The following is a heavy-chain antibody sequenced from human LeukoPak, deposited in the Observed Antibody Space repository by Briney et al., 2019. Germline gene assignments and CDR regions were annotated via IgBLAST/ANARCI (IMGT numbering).Heavy chain of an antibody. V-gene: IGHV3-33*01. J-gene: IGHJ4*02. Sequence: GGSLRLSCAASGFNFSTYDMHWVRQAPGKGLEWVAVIWYDGSNTYYVDSVKGRFTISRDNSKNTLYLQMNSLRGEDTAVYYCAREARYDSSGYYFDYWGQGTLVTVSS. CDR2: IWYDGSNT. CDR1: GFNFSTYD. CDR3: AREARYDSSGYYFDY. D-gene: IGHD3-22*01.